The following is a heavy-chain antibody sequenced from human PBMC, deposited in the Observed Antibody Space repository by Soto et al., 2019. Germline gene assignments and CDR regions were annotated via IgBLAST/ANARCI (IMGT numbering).Heavy chain of an antibody. CDR2: IKQDGSEK. CDR1: GFTFSSYW. D-gene: IGHD3-3*01. J-gene: IGHJ4*02. CDR3: ARGHGRDITIFGVVTYLLDY. Sequence: GGSLRLSCAASGFTFSSYWMSWVRQAPGKGLEWVANIKQDGSEKYYVDSVKGRFTISRDNAKNSLYLQMNSLRAEDTAVYYCARGHGRDITIFGVVTYLLDYWGQGTLVTVSS. V-gene: IGHV3-7*01.